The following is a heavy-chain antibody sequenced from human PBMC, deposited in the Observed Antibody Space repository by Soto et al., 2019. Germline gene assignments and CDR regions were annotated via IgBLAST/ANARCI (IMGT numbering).Heavy chain of an antibody. CDR3: AKGLSGSGSSDYFDY. V-gene: IGHV3-9*01. CDR2: ISWNSGSI. Sequence: PGGSLRLSCAASGFTFDDYAMHWVRQAPGKGLEWVSGISWNSGSIGYADSVKGRFTISRDNAKNSLYLQMNSLRAEDTALYYCAKGLSGSGSSDYFDYWGQGTLVTVSS. D-gene: IGHD3-10*01. J-gene: IGHJ4*02. CDR1: GFTFDDYA.